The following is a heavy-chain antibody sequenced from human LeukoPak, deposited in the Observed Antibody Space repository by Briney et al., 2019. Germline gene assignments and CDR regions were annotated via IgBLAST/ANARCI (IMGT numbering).Heavy chain of an antibody. V-gene: IGHV4-34*01. J-gene: IGHJ3*02. CDR1: GGSFSGYY. CDR3: ARGDAFDI. Sequence: SETLSLTCAVYGGSFSGYYWSWIRQPPGKGLEWIGEINHSGSTNYNPSLKGRVTISVDTSKNQLSLNLSSVAAADTAVYYCARGDAFDIWGQGTMVTVSS. CDR2: INHSGST.